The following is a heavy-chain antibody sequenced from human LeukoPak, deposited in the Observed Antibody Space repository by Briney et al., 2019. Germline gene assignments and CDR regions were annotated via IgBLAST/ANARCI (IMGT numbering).Heavy chain of an antibody. V-gene: IGHV1-69*04. D-gene: IGHD4-17*01. CDR1: GGTFSSYA. CDR2: IIPILGIA. J-gene: IGHJ4*02. Sequence: SVKVSCKASGGTFSSYAISWVRQAPGQGLEWMGRIIPILGIANYAQKFQGRVTITADKSTSTAYMELSSLRSEDTAIYYCAREGRTGDYEGYWGQGTLVTVSS. CDR3: AREGRTGDYEGY.